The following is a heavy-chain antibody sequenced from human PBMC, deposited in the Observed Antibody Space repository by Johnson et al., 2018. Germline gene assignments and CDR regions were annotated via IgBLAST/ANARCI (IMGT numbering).Heavy chain of an antibody. CDR2: ISYDGCNK. V-gene: IGHV3-30*03. Sequence: VQLLESGGGVVQPGRSXRLSCAASGFTFSSYGMHWVRQAPGKGLEWVAVISYDGCNKYYADSVKGRFTISRDNSKNTLYLQMNSLRAEDTAVYYCARHTGTDAFDIWGEGTMVTVSA. CDR1: GFTFSSYG. CDR3: ARHTGTDAFDI. J-gene: IGHJ3*02. D-gene: IGHD4-17*01.